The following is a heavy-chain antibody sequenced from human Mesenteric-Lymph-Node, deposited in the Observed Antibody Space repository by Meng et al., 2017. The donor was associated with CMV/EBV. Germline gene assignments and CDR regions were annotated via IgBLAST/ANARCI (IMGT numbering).Heavy chain of an antibody. Sequence: GESLKISCKGSGYRFSTYWIGWVRQKPGKGLEWMGLIYPGDSDTRYSPSFQGQVTISVDESVSTAYLQWSSLKASDTAMYYCARRGDYFDSSGYREPFDYWGQGTLVTVSS. D-gene: IGHD3-22*01. CDR2: IYPGDSDT. CDR1: GYRFSTYW. J-gene: IGHJ4*02. CDR3: ARRGDYFDSSGYREPFDY. V-gene: IGHV5-51*01.